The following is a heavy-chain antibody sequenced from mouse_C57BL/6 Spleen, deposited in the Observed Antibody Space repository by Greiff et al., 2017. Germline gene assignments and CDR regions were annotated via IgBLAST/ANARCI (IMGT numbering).Heavy chain of an antibody. D-gene: IGHD2-4*01. V-gene: IGHV1-47*01. CDR1: GYTFTTYP. CDR3: AFIYYDYERGYAMDY. CDR2: FHPYNDDT. J-gene: IGHJ4*01. Sequence: QVQLQQSGAELVKPGASVKMSCKASGYTFTTYPIEWMKQTHGKSLEWIGNFHPYNDDTKYNEKFKGKATLTVEKSSSTVYLELSRLTSDDSAVYYCAFIYYDYERGYAMDYWGQGTSVTVSS.